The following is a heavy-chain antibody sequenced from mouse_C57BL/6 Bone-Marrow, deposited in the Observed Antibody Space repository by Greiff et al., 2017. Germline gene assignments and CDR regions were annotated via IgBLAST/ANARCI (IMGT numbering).Heavy chain of an antibody. Sequence: QVQLQQPGAELVKPGASVKMSCKASGYTFTSYWITWVKQRPGQGLEWIGDIYPGSGSTNYNEKFKSKATLTVDTSSSTAYMQLSSLTSEDSAVYYCARDGVFYYDGSSTVDYWGQGTTLTVSS. CDR2: IYPGSGST. D-gene: IGHD1-1*01. CDR1: GYTFTSYW. J-gene: IGHJ2*01. CDR3: ARDGVFYYDGSSTVDY. V-gene: IGHV1-55*01.